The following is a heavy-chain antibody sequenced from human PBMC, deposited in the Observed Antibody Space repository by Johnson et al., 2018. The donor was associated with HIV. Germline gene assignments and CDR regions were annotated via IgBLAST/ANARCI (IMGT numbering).Heavy chain of an antibody. CDR2: ISGNGVST. J-gene: IGHJ3*02. Sequence: VQLVESGGGVVQPGGSLRLSCAASGFSFSSYAMHWVRQAPGKGLEYVSGISGNGVSTYYANSVKGRFTISRDNSKNTLYLQMNSLRAEDTAVYYCEKDPGWFGEPGDAFDIWGQGTMVTVSS. CDR1: GFSFSSYA. V-gene: IGHV3-64*01. CDR3: EKDPGWFGEPGDAFDI. D-gene: IGHD3-10*01.